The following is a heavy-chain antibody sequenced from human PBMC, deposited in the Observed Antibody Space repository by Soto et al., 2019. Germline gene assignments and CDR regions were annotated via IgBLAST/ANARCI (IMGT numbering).Heavy chain of an antibody. D-gene: IGHD3-22*01. CDR2: IYYSGST. V-gene: IGHV4-59*01. CDR1: GGSISSYY. Sequence: SVTLSLTCTVSGGSISSYYWSWIRQPPGKGLEWIGYIYYSGSTNYNPSLKSRVTISVDTSKNQFSLKLSSVTAADTAVYYCARGLYDSSGYFDYWGQGTLVTVSS. J-gene: IGHJ4*02. CDR3: ARGLYDSSGYFDY.